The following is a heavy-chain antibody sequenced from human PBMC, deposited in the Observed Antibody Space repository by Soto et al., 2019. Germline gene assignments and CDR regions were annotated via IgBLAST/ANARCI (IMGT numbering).Heavy chain of an antibody. CDR1: GFTFSSYA. CDR3: ARTISYDYVWGSYRTGAFDI. V-gene: IGHV3-30-3*01. D-gene: IGHD3-16*02. Sequence: GGSLRLSCAASGFTFSSYAMHWVRQAPGKGLEWVAVISYDGSNKYYADSVKGRFTISRGNSKNTLYLQMNSLRAEDTAVYYCARTISYDYVWGSYRTGAFDIWGQGTMVTVSS. J-gene: IGHJ3*02. CDR2: ISYDGSNK.